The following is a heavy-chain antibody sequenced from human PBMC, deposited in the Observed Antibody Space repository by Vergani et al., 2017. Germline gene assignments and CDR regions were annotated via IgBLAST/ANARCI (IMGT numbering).Heavy chain of an antibody. J-gene: IGHJ3*01. CDR2: IYPDDSVA. V-gene: IGHV5-51*01. CDR1: GYTFTNDC. D-gene: IGHD2-21*02. CDR3: ARQSTFCGGDCFSVAVED. Sequence: EVRLVQSGAVVKKSGESLKISCQASGYTFTNDCIGWVRQLPGEGFEWMGVIYPDDSVAKYSPSFQGRVTLSVDLSISTAYLHWKSLEASDSAMYYCARQSTFCGGDCFSVAVEDWGQGTMVTVSS.